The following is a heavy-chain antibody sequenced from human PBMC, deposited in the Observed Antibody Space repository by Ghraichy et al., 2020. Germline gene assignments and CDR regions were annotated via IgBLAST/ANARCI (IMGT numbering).Heavy chain of an antibody. V-gene: IGHV4-59*08. J-gene: IGHJ4*02. Sequence: SETLSLTCTVSGGSIRTYYWSWIRQPPGKALEYIGFIYYSGSTYYNPSLNSRVTLSVDTSRNQFSLKLASGTAADTAVYYCARHDEYGSGSYYFDYWGQGTLVTVSS. CDR1: GGSIRTYY. CDR2: IYYSGST. CDR3: ARHDEYGSGSYYFDY. D-gene: IGHD3-10*01.